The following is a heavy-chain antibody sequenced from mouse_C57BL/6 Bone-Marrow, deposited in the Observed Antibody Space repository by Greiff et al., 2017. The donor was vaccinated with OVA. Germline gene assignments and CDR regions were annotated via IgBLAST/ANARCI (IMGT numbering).Heavy chain of an antibody. D-gene: IGHD2-10*02. CDR2: ISNGGGST. V-gene: IGHV5-12*01. CDR3: ARGGYGNYPFAY. J-gene: IGHJ3*01. CDR1: GFTFSDYY. Sequence: EVQRVESGGGLVQPGGSLKLSCAASGFTFSDYYMYWVRQTPEKRLEWVAYISNGGGSTYYPDTVKGRFTISRDNAKNTLYLQMSRLKSEDTAMYYCARGGYGNYPFAYWGQGTLVTVSA.